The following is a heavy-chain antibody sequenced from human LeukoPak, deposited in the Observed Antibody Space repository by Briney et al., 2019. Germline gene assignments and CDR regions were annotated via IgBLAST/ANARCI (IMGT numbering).Heavy chain of an antibody. CDR2: IIPILGIA. CDR1: GGTFSSYA. D-gene: IGHD3-22*01. Sequence: GASVKVSCKASGGTFSSYAISWVRQAPGQGLEWMGRIIPILGIANYAQKFQGRVTITADKSTSTAYMELSSLRSEDTAVYYCARSSDSSGKTFDYWGQGTLVTVSS. V-gene: IGHV1-69*04. J-gene: IGHJ4*02. CDR3: ARSSDSSGKTFDY.